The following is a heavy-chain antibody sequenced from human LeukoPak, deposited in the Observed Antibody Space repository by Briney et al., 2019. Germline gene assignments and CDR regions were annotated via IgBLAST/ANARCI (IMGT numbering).Heavy chain of an antibody. CDR1: GGPISSSSYY. CDR3: AGGRGYSYEVWFDP. J-gene: IGHJ5*02. Sequence: SETLSLTRTVSGGPISSSSYYWGWIRQPPGKGLEWIGSIYYSGSTYYNPSLKSRVTISVDTSKNQFSLKLSSVTAADTAVYYCAGGRGYSYEVWFDPWGQGTLVTVSS. D-gene: IGHD5-18*01. CDR2: IYYSGST. V-gene: IGHV4-39*01.